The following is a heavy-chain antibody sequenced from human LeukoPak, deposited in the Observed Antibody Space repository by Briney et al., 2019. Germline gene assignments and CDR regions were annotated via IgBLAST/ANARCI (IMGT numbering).Heavy chain of an antibody. CDR1: GYSFTSNV. J-gene: IGHJ3*02. D-gene: IGHD3-9*01. CDR3: ARWGRDYDILTGVDAFDI. Sequence: GASVKVSCKASGYSFTSNVISWVRQAPGQGLEWMGWISAYNGNTNYAQKLQGRVTMTTDTSTSTAYMELRSLRSDDTAVYYCARWGRDYDILTGVDAFDIWGQGTMVTVSS. V-gene: IGHV1-18*01. CDR2: ISAYNGNT.